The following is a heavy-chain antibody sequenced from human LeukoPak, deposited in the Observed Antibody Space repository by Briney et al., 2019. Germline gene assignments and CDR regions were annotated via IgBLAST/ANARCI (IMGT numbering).Heavy chain of an antibody. J-gene: IGHJ4*02. V-gene: IGHV3-48*04. D-gene: IGHD6-19*01. CDR3: ARDSPEQWLEAVFDY. CDR1: GFTFSSHA. CDR2: ISSSSSSTI. Sequence: GGSLRLSCTASGFTFSSHAMNWVRQAPGKGLEWVSYISSSSSSTIYYADSVKGRFTISRDNAKNSLYLQMNSLRAEDAAVYYCARDSPEQWLEAVFDYWGQGTQVTVSS.